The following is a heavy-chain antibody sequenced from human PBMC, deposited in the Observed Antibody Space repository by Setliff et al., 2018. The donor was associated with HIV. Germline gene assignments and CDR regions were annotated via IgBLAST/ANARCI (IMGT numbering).Heavy chain of an antibody. D-gene: IGHD6-19*01. Sequence: ASVKVSCKASGYTFTSYGISWVRQAPGQGLEWMGWISAYNGNTDYAQNLQGRVTMTTDTSTSTAYMELRSLRSDDTAVYYCATSGKYKSAWFSGGHNPFDVWGQGTMVTVSS. CDR3: ATSGKYKSAWFSGGHNPFDV. CDR2: ISAYNGNT. V-gene: IGHV1-18*01. CDR1: GYTFTSYG. J-gene: IGHJ3*01.